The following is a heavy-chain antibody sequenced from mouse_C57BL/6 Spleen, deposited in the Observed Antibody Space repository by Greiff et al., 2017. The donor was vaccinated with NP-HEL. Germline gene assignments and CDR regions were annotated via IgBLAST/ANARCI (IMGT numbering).Heavy chain of an antibody. CDR2: IYPGDGDT. Sequence: VQLQQSGPELVKPGASVKISCKASGYAFSSSWMNWVKQRPGKGLEWIGRIYPGDGDTNYNGKFKGKATLTADKSSSTAYMQLSSLTSEDSAVYFCARGVLFDYWGQGTTLTVSS. CDR3: ARGVLFDY. V-gene: IGHV1-82*01. CDR1: GYAFSSSW. J-gene: IGHJ2*01.